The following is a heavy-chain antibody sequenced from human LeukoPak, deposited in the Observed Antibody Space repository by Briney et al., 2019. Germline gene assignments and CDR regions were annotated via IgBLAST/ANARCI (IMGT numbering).Heavy chain of an antibody. V-gene: IGHV3-23*01. D-gene: IGHD5-18*01. J-gene: IGHJ5*02. Sequence: GGSLRLSCAASGFTFSRYWMHWVRQAPGKGLLWVSAISGSGGSTYYADSVKGRFTISRDNSKNTLYLQMNSLRAEDTAVYYCAKFDGYSYGHSAFDPWGQGTLVTVSS. CDR2: ISGSGGST. CDR3: AKFDGYSYGHSAFDP. CDR1: GFTFSRYW.